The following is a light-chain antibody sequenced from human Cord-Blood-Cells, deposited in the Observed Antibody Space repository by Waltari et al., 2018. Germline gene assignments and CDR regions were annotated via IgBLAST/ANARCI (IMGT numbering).Light chain of an antibody. V-gene: IGKV4-1*01. CDR2: WAS. CDR1: QSVLYSSNNKNY. CDR3: QQYYSTTYT. Sequence: DIVMTQSPYSLAVSLGESATINCKSSQSVLYSSNNKNYLAWYQQKPGQPPKLLIYWASSRESGVPDRFSGSGSGTDFTLTISSLQAEDVAVYYCQQYYSTTYTFGQGTKLEIK. J-gene: IGKJ2*01.